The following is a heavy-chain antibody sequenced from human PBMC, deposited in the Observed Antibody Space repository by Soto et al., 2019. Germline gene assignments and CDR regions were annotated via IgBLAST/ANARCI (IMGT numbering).Heavy chain of an antibody. CDR3: ARDWGLYCSGGSCHPIDP. Sequence: KPSETLSLTCTVSGGSISSGDYYWSWIRQPPGKGLEWIGYIYYSGSTYYNPSLKSRVTISVDTSKNQFSLKLSSVTAADTAVYYCARDWGLYCSGGSCHPIDPWGQGTIVTVYS. J-gene: IGHJ5*02. V-gene: IGHV4-30-4*01. CDR2: IYYSGST. D-gene: IGHD2-15*01. CDR1: GGSISSGDYY.